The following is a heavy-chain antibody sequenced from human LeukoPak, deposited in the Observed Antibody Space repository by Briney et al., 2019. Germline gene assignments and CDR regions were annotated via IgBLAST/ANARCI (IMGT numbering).Heavy chain of an antibody. CDR1: GYTFTNYW. CDR2: IHPGDSDT. Sequence: GESLKISCKASGYTFTNYWIGGVRHTPGKGLEWMGIIHPGDSDTSYRTSFQGQVTMSVAESPSPAYLPWTSLKASDTAIYYCARHAGYCTGGKCYSFYYFDYWGQGTLVTVSS. J-gene: IGHJ4*02. V-gene: IGHV5-51*01. CDR3: ARHAGYCTGGKCYSFYYFDY. D-gene: IGHD2-15*01.